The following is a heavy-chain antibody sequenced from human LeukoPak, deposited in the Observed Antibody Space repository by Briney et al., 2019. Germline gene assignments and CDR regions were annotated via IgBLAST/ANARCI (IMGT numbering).Heavy chain of an antibody. Sequence: PGGSLRLSCAASGFTFSNYWMSWVRQAPGKVLEWVANINQDGSEEYYVDSVKGRFTISRDNAKNSVYLQMNSLRVEDTAVYYCAKEGDYYGSGSYRDGFDIWGQGTRATVSS. D-gene: IGHD3-10*01. J-gene: IGHJ3*02. CDR1: GFTFSNYW. CDR3: AKEGDYYGSGSYRDGFDI. CDR2: INQDGSEE. V-gene: IGHV3-7*01.